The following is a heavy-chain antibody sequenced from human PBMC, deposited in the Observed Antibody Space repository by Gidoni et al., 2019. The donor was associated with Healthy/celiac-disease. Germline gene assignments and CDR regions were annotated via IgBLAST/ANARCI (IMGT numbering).Heavy chain of an antibody. CDR2: IYYSGST. J-gene: IGHJ4*02. V-gene: IGHV4-59*01. D-gene: IGHD3-22*01. CDR3: ARGTYYYDSSGYYNY. CDR1: GGSISSYY. Sequence: QVQLQESGPGLVKPSETLSLPCTVSGGSISSYYWSWIRQPPGKGLEWIGYIYYSGSTNYNPSLKSRVTISVDTSKNQFSLKLSSVTAADTAAYYCARGTYYYDSSGYYNYWGQGTLVTVSS.